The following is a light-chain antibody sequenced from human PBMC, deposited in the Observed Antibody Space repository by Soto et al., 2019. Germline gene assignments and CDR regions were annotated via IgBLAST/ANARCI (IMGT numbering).Light chain of an antibody. J-gene: IGLJ2*01. Sequence: QAVVTQPPSASGAPGQRVTISCSGSSSNIGRNAVNWYRQLPGTAPRLLIYTNDLRPSGVPDRFSASRSGTSAPLAISGLQSEDEANFYCATWDDSLDGPVFGGGTKVTVL. CDR3: ATWDDSLDGPV. CDR1: SSNIGRNA. V-gene: IGLV1-44*01. CDR2: TND.